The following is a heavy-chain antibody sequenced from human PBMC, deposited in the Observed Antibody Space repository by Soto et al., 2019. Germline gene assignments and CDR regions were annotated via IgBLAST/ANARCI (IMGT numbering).Heavy chain of an antibody. CDR1: GGTFSSYA. V-gene: IGHV1-69*13. D-gene: IGHD6-13*01. J-gene: IGHJ5*02. CDR3: ARERGERIAAVGSYNWFDP. Sequence: ASVKVSCKASGGTFSSYAISWVRQAPGQGLEWMGGIIPIFGTANYAQKFQGRVTITADESTSTAYMELSSLRSEDTAVYYCARERGERIAAVGSYNWFDPWGQGTLVTVSS. CDR2: IIPIFGTA.